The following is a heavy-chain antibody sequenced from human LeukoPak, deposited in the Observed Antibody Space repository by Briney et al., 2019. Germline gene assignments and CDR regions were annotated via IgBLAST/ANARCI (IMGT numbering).Heavy chain of an antibody. V-gene: IGHV1-2*02. J-gene: IGHJ4*02. D-gene: IGHD6-13*01. CDR1: GYTFTSCG. Sequence: ASVKVSCKASGYTFTSCGISWVRQAPGQGLEWMGWINPNSGGTNYAQKFQGRVTMTRDTSISTAYMELSRLRSDDTAVYYCARALGYSSSWYAVWGQGTLVTVSS. CDR3: ARALGYSSSWYAV. CDR2: INPNSGGT.